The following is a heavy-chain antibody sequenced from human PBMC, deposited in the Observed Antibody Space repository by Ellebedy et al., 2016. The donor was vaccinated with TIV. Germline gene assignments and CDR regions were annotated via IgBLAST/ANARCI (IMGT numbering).Heavy chain of an antibody. CDR3: AREGGTPFYFDY. J-gene: IGHJ4*02. CDR1: GFTFSSYG. Sequence: GGSLRLXXAASGFTFSSYGMHWVRQAPGKGLEWVAVIWYDGSNKYYADSVKGRFTISRDNSKNTLYLQMNSLRAGDTAVYYCAREGGTPFYFDYWGQGTLVTVSS. CDR2: IWYDGSNK. D-gene: IGHD1-1*01. V-gene: IGHV3-33*01.